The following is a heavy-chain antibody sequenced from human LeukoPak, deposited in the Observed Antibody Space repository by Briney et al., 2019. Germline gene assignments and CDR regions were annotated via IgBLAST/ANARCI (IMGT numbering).Heavy chain of an antibody. Sequence: TGGPLRLSCAASGFTFSSYGMSRVRQAPGKGLEWLSCISSGSSTIWYADSVKGRFTISRDKAKNSLYLQMNSLRAEDTAVFYCARSLASGNYFYYFDYWGQGTLVTVSS. CDR1: GFTFSSYG. J-gene: IGHJ4*02. V-gene: IGHV3-48*01. CDR3: ARSLASGNYFYYFDY. CDR2: ISSGSSTI. D-gene: IGHD3-10*01.